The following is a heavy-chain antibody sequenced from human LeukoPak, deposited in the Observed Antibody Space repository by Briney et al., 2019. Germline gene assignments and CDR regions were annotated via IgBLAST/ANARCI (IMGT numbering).Heavy chain of an antibody. J-gene: IGHJ4*02. CDR2: IYYSGST. D-gene: IGHD4-17*01. Sequence: TSETLSLTCTASGGSVSSGRYYWSWIRQHPGKGLEWIGYIYYSGSTYYNPSLKSRVTISVDTSKNQFSLKLSSVTAADTAVYYCARDYGDYVGGYFDYWGQGTLVTVSS. CDR1: GGSVSSGRYY. V-gene: IGHV4-31*03. CDR3: ARDYGDYVGGYFDY.